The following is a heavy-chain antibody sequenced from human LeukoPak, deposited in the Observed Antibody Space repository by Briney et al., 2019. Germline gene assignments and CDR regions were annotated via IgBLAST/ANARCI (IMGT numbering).Heavy chain of an antibody. CDR1: GFSFNSYS. CDR3: AKEKPYDSKSPDAFDI. V-gene: IGHV3-21*04. CDR2: SSSSSSYI. Sequence: GGSLRLSCAASGFSFNSYSMNWVRQAPGKGLEWVSSSSSSSSYIYYADSVKGRFTISRDNAKNSLYLQMNSLTAEDTAVYYCAKEKPYDSKSPDAFDIWGQGTMVTVSS. D-gene: IGHD3-22*01. J-gene: IGHJ3*02.